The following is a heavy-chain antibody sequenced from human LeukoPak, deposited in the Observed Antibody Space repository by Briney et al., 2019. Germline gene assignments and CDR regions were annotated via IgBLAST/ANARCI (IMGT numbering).Heavy chain of an antibody. CDR3: AREQGWSDSYYGMDV. V-gene: IGHV3-7*01. Sequence: GGSLILACVASGFTFSNYWMSWVRQAPGRGLEWLANMKEDGSARYYVDSMKGRFTISRDNAKNSLYLQMNSLRAEDTAVYYCAREQGWSDSYYGMDVWGQGTTVTVSS. J-gene: IGHJ6*02. CDR1: GFTFSNYW. CDR2: MKEDGSAR.